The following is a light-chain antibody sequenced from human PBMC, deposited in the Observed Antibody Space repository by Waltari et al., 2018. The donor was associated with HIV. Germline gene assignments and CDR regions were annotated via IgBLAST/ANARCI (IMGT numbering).Light chain of an antibody. J-gene: IGLJ2*01. Sequence: QSVLTQPPSVSAAPGQKVTISCSGSSSNIGNNLFSWIQHVRGSARKLCILEKHKRAAGIPDVFSGSKSGTSATLGITGLQNGDEAEYYCATWDSSLRAGVVGGGTKLTVL. CDR1: SSNIGNNL. CDR2: EKH. V-gene: IGLV1-51*02. CDR3: ATWDSSLRAGV.